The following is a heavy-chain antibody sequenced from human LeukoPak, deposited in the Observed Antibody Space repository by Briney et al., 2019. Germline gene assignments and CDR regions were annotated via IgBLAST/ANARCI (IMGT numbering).Heavy chain of an antibody. CDR2: IHYTGST. CDR1: GGSISSYY. CDR3: ARDQSPHYYTSYYFDY. D-gene: IGHD3-22*01. V-gene: IGHV4-59*12. Sequence: PSETLSLTCTVSGGSISSYYWSWIRQPPRKGLEWIGYIHYTGSTNYNPSLKSRVTMSVDTSKNQFSLKLSSVTAADTAVCYCARDQSPHYYTSYYFDYWGQGTLVTVSS. J-gene: IGHJ4*02.